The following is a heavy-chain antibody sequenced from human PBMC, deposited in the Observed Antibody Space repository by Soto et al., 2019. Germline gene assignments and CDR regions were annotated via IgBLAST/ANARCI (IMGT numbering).Heavy chain of an antibody. V-gene: IGHV3-66*01. CDR1: GFTVSSNY. D-gene: IGHD4-17*01. CDR3: ARDRETRGYYYYMDV. CDR2: IYSGGST. J-gene: IGHJ6*03. Sequence: EVQLVESGGGLVQPGGSLRLSCAASGFTVSSNYMSWVRQAPGKGLEWVSVIYSGGSTYYADSVKGRFTISRDNSKNTLYLQMNRLRAEDTAVYYCARDRETRGYYYYMDVWGKGTTVTVSS.